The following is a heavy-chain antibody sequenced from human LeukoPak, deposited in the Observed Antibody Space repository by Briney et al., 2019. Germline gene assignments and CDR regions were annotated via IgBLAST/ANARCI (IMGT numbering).Heavy chain of an antibody. CDR2: IYHSGST. CDR3: AREGYYYGSGSMSYMDV. J-gene: IGHJ6*03. D-gene: IGHD3-10*01. V-gene: IGHV4-38-2*02. CDR1: GYSISSGYY. Sequence: SETLSLTCTVSGYSISSGYYWGWIRQPPGKGLEWIGSIYHSGSTYYNPSLKSRVTISVDTSKNQFSLKLSSVTAADTAVYYCAREGYYYGSGSMSYMDVWGKGTTVTISS.